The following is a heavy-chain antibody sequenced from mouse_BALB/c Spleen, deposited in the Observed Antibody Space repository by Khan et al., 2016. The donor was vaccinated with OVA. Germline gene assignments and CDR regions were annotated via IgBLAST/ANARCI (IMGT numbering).Heavy chain of an antibody. CDR3: ARDAGRY. CDR2: INPKNGDT. D-gene: IGHD3-3*01. Sequence: VQLQQSGPELVKPGASVKISCKTSGYTFPEFTVHWVKQSLGKSLDWIGVINPKNGDTAYNQKFKGKATLTVDKSSSTAYMEFRSLTSEDSAVYYCARDAGRYWGQGTSVTLAS. J-gene: IGHJ4*01. CDR1: GYTFPEFT. V-gene: IGHV1-18*01.